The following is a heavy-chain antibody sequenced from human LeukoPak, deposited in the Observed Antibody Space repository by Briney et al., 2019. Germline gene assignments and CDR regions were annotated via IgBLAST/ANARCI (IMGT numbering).Heavy chain of an antibody. Sequence: VASVKVSCKASGGTFSSYAISWVRQAPGQGLEWMGRIIPILGIANYAQKFQGRVTITADKSTSTAYMELSSLRSEDTAVYYCARGLSGDPGRYYYYGMDVWGQGTTVTVSS. J-gene: IGHJ6*02. CDR3: ARGLSGDPGRYYYYGMDV. V-gene: IGHV1-69*04. D-gene: IGHD4-17*01. CDR2: IIPILGIA. CDR1: GGTFSSYA.